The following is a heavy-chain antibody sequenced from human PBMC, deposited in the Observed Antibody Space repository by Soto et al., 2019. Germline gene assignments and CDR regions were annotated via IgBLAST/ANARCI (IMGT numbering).Heavy chain of an antibody. CDR1: GFTFSSYA. V-gene: IGHV3-23*01. J-gene: IGHJ5*02. Sequence: LRLSCAASGFTFSSYAMSWVRQAPGKGLEWVSAISGSGGSTYYADSVKGRFTISRDNSKNTLYLQMNSLRAEDTAVYYCAKDLYSSSWYGIDPWGQGTLVTVSS. CDR2: ISGSGGST. D-gene: IGHD6-13*01. CDR3: AKDLYSSSWYGIDP.